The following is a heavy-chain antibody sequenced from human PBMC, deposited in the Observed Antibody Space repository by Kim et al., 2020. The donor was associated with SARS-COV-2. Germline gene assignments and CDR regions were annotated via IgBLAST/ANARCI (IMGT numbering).Heavy chain of an antibody. V-gene: IGHV1-2*06. CDR1: GYTFTGYY. CDR2: INPNSGGT. CDR3: ASITMVQGVILPTDY. D-gene: IGHD3-10*01. J-gene: IGHJ4*02. Sequence: ASVKVSCKASGYTFTGYYMHWVRQAPGQGLEWMGRINPNSGGTNYAQKFQGRVTMTRDTSISTAYMELSRLRSDDTAVYYCASITMVQGVILPTDYWGQGTLVTVSS.